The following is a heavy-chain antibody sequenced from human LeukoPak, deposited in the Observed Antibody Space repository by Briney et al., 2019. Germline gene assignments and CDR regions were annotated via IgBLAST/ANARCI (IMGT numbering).Heavy chain of an antibody. J-gene: IGHJ2*01. V-gene: IGHV3-13*01. CDR3: ARVASGYCSGGSCYSFTRYWYFDL. CDR1: GLTFSSYD. Sequence: LPGGSLRLSCAASGLTFSSYDMHWVRQATGKGLEWVSAIGTAGDTYYPGSVKGRFTISRENAKNSLYLQMNSLRAGDTAVYYCARVASGYCSGGSCYSFTRYWYFDLWGRGTLVTVSS. D-gene: IGHD2-15*01. CDR2: IGTAGDT.